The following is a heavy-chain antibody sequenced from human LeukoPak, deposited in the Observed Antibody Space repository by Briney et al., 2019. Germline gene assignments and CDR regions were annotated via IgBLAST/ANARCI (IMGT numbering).Heavy chain of an antibody. CDR3: AREYSSSARDY. D-gene: IGHD6-6*01. J-gene: IGHJ4*02. Sequence: GGSLRLSCAASGSTFSTSWMSWVRQAPGKGLEWVATINQDESKTYYVDSVRGRFTISRDNAKNSLYLQMNSLRADDTAVYFCAREYSSSARDYWGQGTLVTVSS. V-gene: IGHV3-7*05. CDR1: GSTFSTSW. CDR2: INQDESKT.